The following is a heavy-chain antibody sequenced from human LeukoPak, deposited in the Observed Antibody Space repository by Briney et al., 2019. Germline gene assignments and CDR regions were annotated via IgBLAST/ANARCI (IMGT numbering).Heavy chain of an antibody. CDR2: ISWDGSTT. J-gene: IGHJ4*02. CDR3: AKKGAAVTSTGSYFDY. CDR1: GFTFDDYT. Sequence: PGGSLRLSCAASGFTFDDYTMHWVRQAPGKGLEWVSLISWDGSTTYYADSVKGRFTISRDNSKDSLYLQMNSLTTEDTAFYYCAKKGAAVTSTGSYFDYWGQGTLVTVSS. D-gene: IGHD6-19*01. V-gene: IGHV3-43*01.